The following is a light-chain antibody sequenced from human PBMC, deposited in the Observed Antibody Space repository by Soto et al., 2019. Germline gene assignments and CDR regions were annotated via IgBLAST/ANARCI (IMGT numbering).Light chain of an antibody. Sequence: VLSPSPGRLPLSPWERATLSCRACQSVPSTYFAWYQQKSGQPPRLLISGTSNRATGIPDRFSGSGSGRDFTLTISRLEPEDFAVYFCQQFGNSPWTFGQGTKVDIK. J-gene: IGKJ1*01. V-gene: IGKV3-20*01. CDR2: GTS. CDR3: QQFGNSPWT. CDR1: QSVPSTY.